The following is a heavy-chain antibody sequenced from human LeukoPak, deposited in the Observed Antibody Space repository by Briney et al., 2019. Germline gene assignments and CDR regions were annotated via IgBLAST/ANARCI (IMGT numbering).Heavy chain of an antibody. Sequence: GGSLRLSCAASGFTFSNFEMNWVRQAPGKGLEWVSYISSSGSTIYYADSVKGRFTISRDNARSSLYLQMNSLRAEDTAVYYCARDRKAVAGPLWYWGQGTLVTVSS. CDR2: ISSSGSTI. CDR1: GFTFSNFE. V-gene: IGHV3-48*03. J-gene: IGHJ4*02. CDR3: ARDRKAVAGPLWY. D-gene: IGHD6-19*01.